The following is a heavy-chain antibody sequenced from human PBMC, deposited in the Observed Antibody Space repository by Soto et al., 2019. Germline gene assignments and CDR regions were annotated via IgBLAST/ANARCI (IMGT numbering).Heavy chain of an antibody. CDR2: ISYDGSNK. J-gene: IGHJ4*02. CDR1: GFTFSSYA. Sequence: GGSLRLSCAASGFTFSSYAMHWVRQAPGKGLEWVAVISYDGSNKYYADSVKGRFTISRDNSKNTLYLQMNSLRAEDTAVYYCARAEPAGEGCISTSCQFDYWGQGTLVTVSS. V-gene: IGHV3-30-3*01. D-gene: IGHD2-2*01. CDR3: ARAEPAGEGCISTSCQFDY.